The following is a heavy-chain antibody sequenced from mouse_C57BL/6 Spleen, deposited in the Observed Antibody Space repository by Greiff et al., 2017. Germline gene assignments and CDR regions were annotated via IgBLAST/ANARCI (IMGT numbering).Heavy chain of an antibody. D-gene: IGHD2-5*01. CDR2: ISSGGDYI. V-gene: IGHV5-9-1*02. J-gene: IGHJ4*01. CDR1: GFTFSSYA. Sequence: EVKLVESGEGLVKPGGSLKLSCAASGFTFSSYAMSWVRQTPEKRLEWVAYISSGGDYIYYADTVKGRFTISRDNARNTLYLQMSSLKSEDTAMYYWIGSNVGDYAMDYWGQGTSVTVSS. CDR3: IGSNVGDYAMDY.